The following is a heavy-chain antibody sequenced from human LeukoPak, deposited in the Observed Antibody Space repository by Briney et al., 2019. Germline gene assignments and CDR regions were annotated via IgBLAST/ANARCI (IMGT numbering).Heavy chain of an antibody. Sequence: GGSLRLSCAASGFTFSTYWMHWVRQAPGKGLVWVSRINSDGSSTSYADSVKGRFTISRDNAKNTLYLQMNGLRAEDTAVYYCARVGYSSSWYVDYWGQGTLVTVSS. D-gene: IGHD6-13*01. CDR1: GFTFSTYW. V-gene: IGHV3-74*01. CDR3: ARVGYSSSWYVDY. J-gene: IGHJ4*02. CDR2: INSDGSST.